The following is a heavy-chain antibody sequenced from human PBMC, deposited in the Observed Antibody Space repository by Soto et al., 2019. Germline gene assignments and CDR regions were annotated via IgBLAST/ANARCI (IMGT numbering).Heavy chain of an antibody. CDR1: GYTFTSYA. J-gene: IGHJ3*02. Sequence: GASVKVSCKASGYTFTSYAMHWVRQAPGQRLEWMGWINAGNGNTKYSQKFQGRVTITRDTSASTAYMELSSLRSEDTAVYYCARRLKVTIFGVVHDAFDIWGQGTMVTVSS. CDR3: ARRLKVTIFGVVHDAFDI. D-gene: IGHD3-3*01. V-gene: IGHV1-3*01. CDR2: INAGNGNT.